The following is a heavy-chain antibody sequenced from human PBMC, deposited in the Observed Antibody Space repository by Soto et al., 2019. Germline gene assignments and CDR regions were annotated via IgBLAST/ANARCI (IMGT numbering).Heavy chain of an antibody. J-gene: IGHJ4*02. Sequence: ASVKVSCKASGYTFSGYYIHWVRQAPGQAPEWVGEIGPKSGDTRYAQKFQGRVTMTKDTSITTVYMGLRNLSPDDTAVYFCGRGRSGEIVIFYWGQGTLVTVSS. CDR3: GRGRSGEIVIFY. CDR2: IGPKSGDT. CDR1: GYTFSGYY. V-gene: IGHV1-2*02. D-gene: IGHD5-12*01.